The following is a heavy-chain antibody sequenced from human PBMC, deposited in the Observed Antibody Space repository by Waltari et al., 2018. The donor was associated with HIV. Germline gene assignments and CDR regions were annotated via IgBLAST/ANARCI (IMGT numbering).Heavy chain of an antibody. Sequence: QVQLVESGGGVVQPGRSLRLSCAASGFTFNDYVFHWVRQAPDKGLEWVSVVSYDGSSKYYADSVRSRFTISRDNTKNAVYLQMNRLTEEDTAVYYCASGRWTTYAALWGRGALVTVSS. CDR3: ASGRWTTYAAL. D-gene: IGHD2-2*01. CDR2: VSYDGSSK. CDR1: GFTFNDYV. J-gene: IGHJ4*02. V-gene: IGHV3-30*03.